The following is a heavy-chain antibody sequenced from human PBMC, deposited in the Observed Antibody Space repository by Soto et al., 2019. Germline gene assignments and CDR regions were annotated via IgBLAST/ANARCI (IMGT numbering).Heavy chain of an antibody. V-gene: IGHV4-59*01. Sequence: QVQLQESGPGLVKPSETLSLTCTVSSDSITNYYWSWIRQSPGKGLEWIGYIHDSGRSNYNPSLKSRVKISVETSKKQFPLKLTSVPAADTAVYYCARVGGTRGWYWGQGTLVTVSS. CDR3: ARVGGTRGWY. D-gene: IGHD2-15*01. CDR1: SDSITNYY. CDR2: IHDSGRS. J-gene: IGHJ4*02.